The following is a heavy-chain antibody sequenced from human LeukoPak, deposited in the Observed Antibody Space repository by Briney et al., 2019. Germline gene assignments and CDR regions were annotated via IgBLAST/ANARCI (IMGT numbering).Heavy chain of an antibody. CDR3: ARGFQAYSSSSAELDY. V-gene: IGHV1-69*11. J-gene: IGHJ4*02. D-gene: IGHD6-6*01. Sequence: SVKVSCKASGGTFSSYAISWVRQAPGQGLEWMGRIIPILGTTNYAQKFQGRVTITTDESTSTAYMELSSLRSEDTAVYYCARGFQAYSSSSAELDYWGQGTLVTVSS. CDR1: GGTFSSYA. CDR2: IIPILGTT.